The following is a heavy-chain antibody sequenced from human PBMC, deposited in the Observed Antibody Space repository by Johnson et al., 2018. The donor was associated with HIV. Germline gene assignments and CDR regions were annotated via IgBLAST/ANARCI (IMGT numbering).Heavy chain of an antibody. Sequence: VQLVESGGSLVKPGGSLRLSCAVAGVSFNNAWMSWLRQVPGKGLEWVGRPKSKVDGATTDYAVPVKARLRISVDDSQNTLYLEMTDLRTEDTAVYYCATHGALISGVDAFDVWGQGTMVTVSS. J-gene: IGHJ3*01. CDR1: GVSFNNAW. CDR3: ATHGALISGVDAFDV. D-gene: IGHD3-3*01. V-gene: IGHV3-15*01. CDR2: PKSKVDGATT.